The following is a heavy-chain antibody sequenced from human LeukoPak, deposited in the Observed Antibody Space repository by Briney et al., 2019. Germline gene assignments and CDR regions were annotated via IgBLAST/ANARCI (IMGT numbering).Heavy chain of an antibody. Sequence: SETLSLTCAVSGGSISSSNWWSWVRQPPGKGLEWIGEIYHSGSTNYNPSLKSRVTISVDKSQNQFSLKLSSVTAADTAVYYCARGMLRGLAPVFLDYWGQGTLVTVYS. D-gene: IGHD3-10*01. V-gene: IGHV4-4*02. CDR3: ARGMLRGLAPVFLDY. CDR2: IYHSGST. CDR1: GGSISSSNW. J-gene: IGHJ4*02.